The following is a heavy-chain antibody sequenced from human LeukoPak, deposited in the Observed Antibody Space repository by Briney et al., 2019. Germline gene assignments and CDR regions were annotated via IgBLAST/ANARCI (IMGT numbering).Heavy chain of an antibody. J-gene: IGHJ3*02. CDR3: ARGEASWYDAFDI. Sequence: SETLSLTCAVSGGSLSSSYWSWIRQPPGKGLEWIGYISNSGSTSYNASLKSRVTISADTSKKQFSLKLSSVTAADTAVYYCARGEASWYDAFDIWGQGTMVTVSS. CDR1: GGSLSSSY. CDR2: ISNSGST. V-gene: IGHV4-59*01. D-gene: IGHD6-13*01.